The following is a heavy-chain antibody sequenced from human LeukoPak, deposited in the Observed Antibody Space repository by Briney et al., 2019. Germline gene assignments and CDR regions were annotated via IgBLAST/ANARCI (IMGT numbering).Heavy chain of an antibody. Sequence: SETLSLTCTVSGGSISSGGYYWSWIRQPPGKGLEWIGYIYYSGSTYYNPSLKSRVTISVDTSKNQFSLKLSSVTAADTAVYYCARLLTWGSYYFDYWGQGTLVTVSS. CDR1: GGSISSGGYY. CDR3: ARLLTWGSYYFDY. CDR2: IYYSGST. V-gene: IGHV4-30-2*01. D-gene: IGHD7-27*01. J-gene: IGHJ4*02.